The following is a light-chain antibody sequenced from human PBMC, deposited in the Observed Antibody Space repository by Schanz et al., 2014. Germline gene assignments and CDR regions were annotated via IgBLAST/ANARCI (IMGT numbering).Light chain of an antibody. CDR2: GAS. Sequence: EIVMTQSPATLSVSPGERATLSCRASQSVSSNLAWYQQKPGQAPRLLIYGASSRATGIPDRFSGSGSGTDFTLTIGRLEPEDFAVYYCQQYNNWPPWAFGQGTKVEIK. V-gene: IGKV3D-15*01. CDR3: QQYNNWPPWA. J-gene: IGKJ1*01. CDR1: QSVSSN.